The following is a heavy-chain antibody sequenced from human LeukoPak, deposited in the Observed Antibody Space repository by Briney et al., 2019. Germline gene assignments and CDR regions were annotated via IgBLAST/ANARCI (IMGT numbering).Heavy chain of an antibody. CDR1: GFTFSSYG. Sequence: PGGSLRLSCAASGFTFSSYGMHWVRQAPGKGLEWVAFIRYDGSNKYYADSVKGRFTISRDNSKDTLYLQMNSLRAEDTAVYYCARTGRVPFWGSSGYYPITIRYYMDVWGKGTTVTVSS. V-gene: IGHV3-30*02. CDR2: IRYDGSNK. J-gene: IGHJ6*03. D-gene: IGHD3-22*01. CDR3: ARTGRVPFWGSSGYYPITIRYYMDV.